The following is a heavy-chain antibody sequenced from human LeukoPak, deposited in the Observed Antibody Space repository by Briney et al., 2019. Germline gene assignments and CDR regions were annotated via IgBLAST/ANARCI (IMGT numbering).Heavy chain of an antibody. CDR3: ARQQGGFDP. Sequence: PGGSLRLSCAASGFTFSRYWMSWVRQAPGKGPEWVANIKKDGSEKYYVDSVKGRFTISRDNAKNSLYLQMNSLRAEDTAVYYCARQQGGFDPWGQGTLVTVSS. V-gene: IGHV3-7*01. CDR2: IKKDGSEK. J-gene: IGHJ5*02. D-gene: IGHD3-16*01. CDR1: GFTFSRYW.